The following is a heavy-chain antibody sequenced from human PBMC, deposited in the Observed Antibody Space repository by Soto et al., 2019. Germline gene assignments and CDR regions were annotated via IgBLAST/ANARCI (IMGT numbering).Heavy chain of an antibody. CDR3: TLRHDSSMGPIY. D-gene: IGHD2-2*01. J-gene: IGHJ4*02. Sequence: GPTRLNHTQTLTLPGTFSGLSLTTSGVGVGWIRQPPGKAPEWLALAYQYSPSLQSRLTFTKDTSKNQVVLTMTNVDPGDTATYYCTLRHDSSMGPIYWGQGIQVTVSS. CDR2: AY. V-gene: IGHV2-5*01. CDR1: GLSLTTSGVG.